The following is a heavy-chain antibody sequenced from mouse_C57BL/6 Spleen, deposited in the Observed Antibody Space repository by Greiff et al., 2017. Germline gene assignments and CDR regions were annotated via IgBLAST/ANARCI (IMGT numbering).Heavy chain of an antibody. Sequence: VQLQQSGPELVKPGASVKISCKASGYAFSSSWMNWVKQRPGKGLEWIGRIYPGDGDTNYNGKFKGKATLTADKSSSTAYMQLSSLTSEDSAVYFCARKGLDSPYWYFDGWGTGTTVTVSS. D-gene: IGHD2-10*02. CDR1: GYAFSSSW. J-gene: IGHJ1*03. CDR2: IYPGDGDT. CDR3: ARKGLDSPYWYFDG. V-gene: IGHV1-82*01.